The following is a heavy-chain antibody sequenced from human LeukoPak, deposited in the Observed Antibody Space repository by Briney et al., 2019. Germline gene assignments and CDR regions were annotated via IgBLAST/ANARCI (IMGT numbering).Heavy chain of an antibody. J-gene: IGHJ5*02. Sequence: ASVKVSCKASGYTFSKYYIHWVRQAPGQGLEWMGIINPSGGSATYAQNFQGRVTMTRDTSTSTVHMELSSLRSEDTAVYYCARDRLRLGYERTNWFDPWGQGTLVTVSS. CDR2: INPSGGSA. V-gene: IGHV1-46*01. CDR1: GYTFSKYY. D-gene: IGHD2-15*01. CDR3: ARDRLRLGYERTNWFDP.